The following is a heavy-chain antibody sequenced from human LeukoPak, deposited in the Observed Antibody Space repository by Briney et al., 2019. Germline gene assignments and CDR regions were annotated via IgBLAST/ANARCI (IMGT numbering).Heavy chain of an antibody. D-gene: IGHD3-10*01. J-gene: IGHJ3*02. V-gene: IGHV4-59*08. CDR3: ARFHRGSGAFDN. Sequence: SETLSLTCTVSGGSISSYYWSWIRQPPGKGLEWIGYIYYSGSTNYNPSLKSRVTISVDTSKNQFSLKLSSVTAADTAVYYCARFHRGSGAFDNWGQGTMVTVSS. CDR1: GGSISSYY. CDR2: IYYSGST.